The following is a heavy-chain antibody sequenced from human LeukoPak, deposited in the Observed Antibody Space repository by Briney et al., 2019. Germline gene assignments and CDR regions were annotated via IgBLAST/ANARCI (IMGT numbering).Heavy chain of an antibody. Sequence: PGGSLRLSCAASGFTFSSYGMHWVRQAPGKGLEWVAVISYDGSNKYYADSVKGRFTISRDNSKSTLYPQMNSLRAEDTAVYYCAKDRDTAIDYWGQGTLVTVSS. J-gene: IGHJ4*02. D-gene: IGHD5-18*01. CDR1: GFTFSSYG. CDR2: ISYDGSNK. CDR3: AKDRDTAIDY. V-gene: IGHV3-30*18.